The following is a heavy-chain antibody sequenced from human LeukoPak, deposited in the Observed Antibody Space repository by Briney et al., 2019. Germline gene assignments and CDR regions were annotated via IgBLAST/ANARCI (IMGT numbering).Heavy chain of an antibody. CDR3: ARAGDSSGFHYYYYGMDV. V-gene: IGHV4-59*01. CDR1: GGSISSYY. D-gene: IGHD3-22*01. CDR2: IYYSGST. J-gene: IGHJ6*02. Sequence: SETLSLTCTVSGGSISSYYWSWIRQPAGKGLEWIGYIYYSGSTNYNPSLKSRVTISVDTSRTQFSLKLSSVTAADTAVYYCARAGDSSGFHYYYYGMDVWGQGTTVTVSS.